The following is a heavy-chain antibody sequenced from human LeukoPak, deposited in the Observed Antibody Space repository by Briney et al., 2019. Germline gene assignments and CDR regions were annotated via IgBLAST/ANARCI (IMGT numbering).Heavy chain of an antibody. V-gene: IGHV4-34*01. Sequence: LKPSETLSLTCAVYGGSFSGYYWSWIRQPPGKGLEWIGEINHSGSTNYNPSLKSRVTISVDMSKNQFSLKLSSVTAADTAVYYCARGLTMVRGVMDVWGKGTTVTVSS. CDR2: INHSGST. D-gene: IGHD3-10*01. J-gene: IGHJ6*04. CDR3: ARGLTMVRGVMDV. CDR1: GGSFSGYY.